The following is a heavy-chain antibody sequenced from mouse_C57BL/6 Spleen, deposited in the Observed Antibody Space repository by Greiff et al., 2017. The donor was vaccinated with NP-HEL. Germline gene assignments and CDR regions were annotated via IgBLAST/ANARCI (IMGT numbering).Heavy chain of an antibody. J-gene: IGHJ2*01. Sequence: VQLQQPGAELVKPGASVKLSCKASGYTFTSYWMHWVKQRPGQGLEWIGMIHPNSGSTNYNEKFKSKATLTVDKSSSTAYMQLSSLTSEDSAVYYCARMGIYYGNYEDYWGQGTTLPVSS. CDR2: IHPNSGST. D-gene: IGHD2-1*01. CDR1: GYTFTSYW. V-gene: IGHV1-64*01. CDR3: ARMGIYYGNYEDY.